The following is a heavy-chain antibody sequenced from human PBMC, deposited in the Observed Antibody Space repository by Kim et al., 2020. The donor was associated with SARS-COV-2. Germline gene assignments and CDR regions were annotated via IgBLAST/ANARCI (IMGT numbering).Heavy chain of an antibody. V-gene: IGHV3-21*01. CDR3: ARDGLDILTGLGYYYYGMDV. J-gene: IGHJ6*02. CDR1: GFTFSSYS. Sequence: GGSLRLSCAASGFTFSSYSMNWVRQAPGKGLEWVSSISSSSSYIYYADSVKGRFTISRDNAKNSLYLQMNSLRAEDTAVYYCARDGLDILTGLGYYYYGMDVWGQGTTVTVSS. CDR2: ISSSSSYI. D-gene: IGHD3-9*01.